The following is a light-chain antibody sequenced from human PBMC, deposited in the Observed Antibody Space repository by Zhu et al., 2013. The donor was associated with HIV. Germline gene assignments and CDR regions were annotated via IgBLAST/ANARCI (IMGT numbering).Light chain of an antibody. Sequence: QSALTQPASVSGSPGQSITISCTGTSSDIGGYNYVSWYQQYPGKAPKLMIFEVTNRPSGVSNRFSGSKSGTSASLAITGLQAEDEADYYCQSYDSSLSGSVVFGGGTKLTVL. V-gene: IGLV2-14*01. CDR2: EVT. CDR3: QSYDSSLSGSVV. CDR1: SSDIGGYNY. J-gene: IGLJ2*01.